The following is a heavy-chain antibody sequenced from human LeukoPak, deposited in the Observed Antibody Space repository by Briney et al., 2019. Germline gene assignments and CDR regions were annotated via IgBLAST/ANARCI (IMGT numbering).Heavy chain of an antibody. J-gene: IGHJ4*02. Sequence: GGSLRLSCAASGFTFSDYYMSWIRQAPGKGLEWVSYISSSGSTIYYADSVKGRFTISRDNAKNSLYLQMNSLRAEDTAVYYCAKDPVTVTGAEDYWGQGTLVTVSS. CDR2: ISSSGSTI. CDR1: GFTFSDYY. V-gene: IGHV3-11*01. D-gene: IGHD4-17*01. CDR3: AKDPVTVTGAEDY.